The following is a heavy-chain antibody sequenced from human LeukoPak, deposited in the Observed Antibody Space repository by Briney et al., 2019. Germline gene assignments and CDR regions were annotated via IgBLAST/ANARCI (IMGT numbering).Heavy chain of an antibody. CDR3: ARELSQIVWGGLDY. D-gene: IGHD2-21*01. V-gene: IGHV3-30*03. CDR1: GFTFSSSW. J-gene: IGHJ4*02. Sequence: SGGPLRLSCVASGFTFSSSWMSWVRQAPGKGLEWVAVIQNDASTRNYVDSVKGRFTISRDNSENTVFLQMDSLRVEDTAVYYCARELSQIVWGGLDYGGQGTLVSVSS. CDR2: IQNDASTR.